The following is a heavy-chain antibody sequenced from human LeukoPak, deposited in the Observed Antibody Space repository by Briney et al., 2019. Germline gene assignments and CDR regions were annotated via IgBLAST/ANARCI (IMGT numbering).Heavy chain of an antibody. J-gene: IGHJ4*02. V-gene: IGHV3-33*03. Sequence: GGSLRLSCAASGFTFSSYGMHWVRQAPGKGLEWVAVIWYDGSNKYYADSVKGRFTISRDNAKNSLYLQMNSLRAEDTAVYYCARALRVSITGTTNYDYWGQGTLVTVSS. D-gene: IGHD1-7*01. CDR3: ARALRVSITGTTNYDY. CDR1: GFTFSSYG. CDR2: IWYDGSNK.